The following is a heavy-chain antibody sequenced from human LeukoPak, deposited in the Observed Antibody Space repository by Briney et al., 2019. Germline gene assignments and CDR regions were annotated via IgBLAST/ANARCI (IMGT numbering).Heavy chain of an antibody. J-gene: IGHJ4*02. V-gene: IGHV1-2*02. CDR3: ARAGGYYYDSSGYYLRH. CDR1: GYTFTGYY. D-gene: IGHD3-22*01. Sequence: ASVKVSCKASGYTFTGYYMHWVRQAPGQGLEWMGWINPNSGGTNYAQKFQGRVTMTRDTSISTAYMELSRLRSDDTAVYYCARAGGYYYDSSGYYLRHWGQGTLVTVSS. CDR2: INPNSGGT.